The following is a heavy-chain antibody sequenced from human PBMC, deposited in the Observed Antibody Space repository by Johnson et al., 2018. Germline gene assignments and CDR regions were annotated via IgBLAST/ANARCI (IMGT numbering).Heavy chain of an antibody. D-gene: IGHD5-18*01. J-gene: IGHJ4*02. CDR1: GGSISSYY. CDR2: IYYSGTT. Sequence: QVQLQESGPGLVKPSETLSLTCTVSGGSISSYYWSWIRQPPGKGLEWIGYIYYSGTTNYNPSLKSRVTMSVDTSKNQFSLKLSPVTAADTAVYYCARDRGYSYGYLDYWGQGTLVTVSS. V-gene: IGHV4-59*01. CDR3: ARDRGYSYGYLDY.